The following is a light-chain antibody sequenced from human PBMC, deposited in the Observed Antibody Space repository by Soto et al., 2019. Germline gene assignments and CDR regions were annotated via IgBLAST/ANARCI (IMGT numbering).Light chain of an antibody. Sequence: EIVLAQSPGTLTLSPGERATLSCRASQSVTNSFLAWYQQKPGQAPRLLIYGASRRATGIPDRFTVSGSGTDFTLTISRLEPEDFAVYYFQQYVSSPWAFGQGTQVEI. CDR1: QSVTNSF. J-gene: IGKJ1*01. V-gene: IGKV3-20*01. CDR3: QQYVSSPWA. CDR2: GAS.